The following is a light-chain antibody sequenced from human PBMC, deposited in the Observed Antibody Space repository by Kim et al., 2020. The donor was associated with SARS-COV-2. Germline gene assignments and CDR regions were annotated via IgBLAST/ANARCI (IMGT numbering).Light chain of an antibody. CDR1: QSVRGRY. CDR2: GVS. V-gene: IGKV3-20*01. J-gene: IGKJ5*01. Sequence: EIVLTQSPGTLSLSPGERATLSCRASQSVRGRYLAWFQQKPGQAPRLLIYGVSRRATGTPDRFSGSGSGTDFTLTITRVEPDDFAVYYCERYARAQDNFGEGRRLEIK. CDR3: ERYARAQDN.